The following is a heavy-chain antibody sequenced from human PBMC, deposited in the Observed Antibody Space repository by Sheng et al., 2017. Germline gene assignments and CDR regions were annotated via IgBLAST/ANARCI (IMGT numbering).Heavy chain of an antibody. CDR1: GFTFSSYG. Sequence: QVQLVESGGGVVQPGRSLRLSCAASGFTFSSYGMHWVRQAPGKGLEWVAVISYDGSNKYYADSVKGRFTISRDNSKNTLYLQMNSLRAEDTAVYYCAKDNSIWNSTAYYYYGMD. CDR3: AKDNSIWNSTAYYYYGMD. V-gene: IGHV3-30*18. CDR2: ISYDGSNK. J-gene: IGHJ6*01. D-gene: IGHD1-7*01.